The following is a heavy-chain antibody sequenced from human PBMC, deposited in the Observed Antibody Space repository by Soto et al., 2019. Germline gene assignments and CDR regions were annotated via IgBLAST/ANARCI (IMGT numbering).Heavy chain of an antibody. CDR2: VNHSGST. CDR1: AGSFSRYY. D-gene: IGHD5-18*01. V-gene: IGHV4-34*04. Sequence: SETLSLTCGAFAGSFSRYYWSWIRQPPGKGLEWIGEVNHSGSTNHNPSLKSRTTISVDTSKNQVSLKLSSVTAADTAVYYCTGARGYSYGYEFWGQGTLVTVSS. CDR3: TGARGYSYGYEF. J-gene: IGHJ4*02.